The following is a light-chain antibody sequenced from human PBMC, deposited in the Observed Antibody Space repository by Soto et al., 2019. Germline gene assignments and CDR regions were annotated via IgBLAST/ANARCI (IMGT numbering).Light chain of an antibody. CDR2: DVS. CDR1: QSFSSW. CDR3: QQDNSYPYT. J-gene: IGKJ2*01. Sequence: DIQMTQSPSTLSASVGDRVTITCRASQSFSSWLALYQQRPGKAPKVLISDVSSLEIGVTSRLSGSGSATEFTLTISSLQPDDFATYYFQQDNSYPYTVGQGTKLEI. V-gene: IGKV1-5*01.